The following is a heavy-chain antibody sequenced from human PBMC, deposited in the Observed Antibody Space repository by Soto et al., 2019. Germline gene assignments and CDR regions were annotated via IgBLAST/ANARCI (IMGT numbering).Heavy chain of an antibody. CDR2: ISWNSGSI. J-gene: IGHJ2*01. D-gene: IGHD3-10*01. CDR3: AKDTGGVGYCVL. CDR1: GFTFADYA. Sequence: EVQLVESGGGLVQPGRSLRLSCAASGFTFADYAMHWVRQAQGQGLEWVSGISWNSGSIGYADSVKGRFTISRDNAKNSLYLQMNSLRADDRALYYCAKDTGGVGYCVLLGRGTLVTVPS. V-gene: IGHV3-9*01.